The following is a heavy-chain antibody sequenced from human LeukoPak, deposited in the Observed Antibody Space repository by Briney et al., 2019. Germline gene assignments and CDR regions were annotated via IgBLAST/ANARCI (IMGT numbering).Heavy chain of an antibody. V-gene: IGHV4-4*07. CDR1: GGSFSDYY. CDR2: IYTSGST. D-gene: IGHD6-19*01. Sequence: PSETLSLTCAVYGGSFSDYYWSWIRQPAGKGLEWIGRIYTSGSTNYNPSLKSRVTISVDTSKNQFSLKLSSVTAADTAVYYCARDPSGIAVAGTDYWGQGTLVTVSS. CDR3: ARDPSGIAVAGTDY. J-gene: IGHJ4*02.